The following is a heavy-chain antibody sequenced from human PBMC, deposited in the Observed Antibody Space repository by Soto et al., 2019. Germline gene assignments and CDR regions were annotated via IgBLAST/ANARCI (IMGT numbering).Heavy chain of an antibody. CDR3: ARDPKTTASGYAYFVF. J-gene: IGHJ4*02. CDR2: ISSSSSYI. D-gene: IGHD5-12*01. Sequence: GGSLRLSCAASAFTFSSYVMNWVRQAPGKGLEWVSSISSSSSYIYYADSVKGRFTISRDNARYSLYLQMNSLRAEDTAVYYCARDPKTTASGYAYFVFWGQGALVTVSS. V-gene: IGHV3-21*01. CDR1: AFTFSSYV.